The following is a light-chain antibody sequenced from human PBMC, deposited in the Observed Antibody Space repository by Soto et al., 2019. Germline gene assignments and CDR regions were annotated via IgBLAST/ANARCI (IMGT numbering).Light chain of an antibody. CDR2: GVS. J-gene: IGKJ5*01. CDR1: QSVGST. CDR3: QLYNKWPIT. Sequence: EIVMTQSPATLSVSPGERASLSCRARQSVGSTLAWYQQKPGQAPRLLIYGVSSRATAVPARFSGSGSETEFTLTISSLQSDDSAVYYCQLYNKWPITFGQGTRLEI. V-gene: IGKV3-15*01.